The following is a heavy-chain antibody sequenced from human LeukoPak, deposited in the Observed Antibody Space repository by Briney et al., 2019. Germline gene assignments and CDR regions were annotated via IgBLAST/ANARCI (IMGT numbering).Heavy chain of an antibody. CDR3: ARYSGNYNGRFHS. V-gene: IGHV1-2*02. Sequence: ASVKVSCKTSGYTFTDYDMHWVRQAPGQGLELMGYINPNSGGSNYAQKFQGRVTMTRDTSISTAYMELSGLRSDDSAVYYCARYSGNYNGRFHSWGQGTLVTVSS. J-gene: IGHJ5*01. CDR2: INPNSGGS. CDR1: GYTFTDYD. D-gene: IGHD1-26*01.